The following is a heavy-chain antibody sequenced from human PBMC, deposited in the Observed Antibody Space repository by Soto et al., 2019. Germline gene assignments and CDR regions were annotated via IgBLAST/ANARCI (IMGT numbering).Heavy chain of an antibody. CDR2: INWKSDI. D-gene: IGHD3-16*01. Sequence: SGGSLRLSCAVSGFTFDDNAMHWVRQAPEKGLEWVLGINWKSDIGYADSVKGRFTISRDNAENSLYLQMNSLRAEDTALYYCAISQDRGGRTTFIYWGQGTQVTVSS. V-gene: IGHV3-9*01. CDR1: GFTFDDNA. J-gene: IGHJ4*02. CDR3: AISQDRGGRTTFIY.